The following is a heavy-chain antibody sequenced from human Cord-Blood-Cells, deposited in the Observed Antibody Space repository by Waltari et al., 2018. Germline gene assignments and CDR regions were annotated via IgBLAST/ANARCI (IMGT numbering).Heavy chain of an antibody. CDR1: GFPFSSYS. CDR2: ISSSSSYI. V-gene: IGHV3-21*01. D-gene: IGHD3-10*01. Sequence: EVQLVESGGGLVKPGGSLRLSCAASGFPFSSYSMHWVRQAPGKGLEWVSSISSSSSYIYYADSVKGRFTISRDNAKNSLYLQMNSLRAEDTAVYYCASSNDSGSYDYWGQGTLVTVSS. J-gene: IGHJ4*02. CDR3: ASSNDSGSYDY.